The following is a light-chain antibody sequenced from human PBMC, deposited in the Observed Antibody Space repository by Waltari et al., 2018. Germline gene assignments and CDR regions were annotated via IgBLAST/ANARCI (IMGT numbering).Light chain of an antibody. CDR1: QNIKNAY. Sequence: ENVLTQSPGTLSLSPGERATLSCRASQNIKNAYLAWYQQRPGRSPRLLIYDASSRATDIPVRFSGSGSVTDFTLTISRLEPEDFAIYYCQQYGSLPWTFGQGTQVEIK. V-gene: IGKV3-20*01. J-gene: IGKJ1*01. CDR2: DAS. CDR3: QQYGSLPWT.